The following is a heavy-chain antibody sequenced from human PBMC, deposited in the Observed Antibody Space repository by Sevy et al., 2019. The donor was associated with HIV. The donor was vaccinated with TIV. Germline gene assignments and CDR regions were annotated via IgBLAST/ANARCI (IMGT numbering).Heavy chain of an antibody. CDR2: LSFGCGEI. J-gene: IGHJ4*02. D-gene: IGHD2-8*01. CDR1: GFTFSKYS. CDR3: AREGCTKPHDY. V-gene: IGHV3-23*01. Sequence: GGPLRLSCAASGFTFSKYSMSWVRQPPGKGREWVSTLSFGCGEINYADSVKGRFTISRDNSKSSVYLQMNNLRPEDTAVYYCAREGCTKPHDYWGQGTLVTVS.